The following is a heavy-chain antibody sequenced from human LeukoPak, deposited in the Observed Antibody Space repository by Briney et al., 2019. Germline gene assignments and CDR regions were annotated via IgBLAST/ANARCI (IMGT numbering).Heavy chain of an antibody. CDR1: GFTFSSYG. V-gene: IGHV3-30*02. Sequence: GGSLRLPCAASGFTFSSYGMHWVRQAPGKGLEWVAFIRYDGSNKYYADSVKGRFTISRDNSKNTLYLQMNSLRAEDTAVYYCAKEGYYDSSAYPTESGYFDLWGRGPLVTVSS. CDR3: AKEGYYDSSAYPTESGYFDL. CDR2: IRYDGSNK. D-gene: IGHD3-22*01. J-gene: IGHJ2*01.